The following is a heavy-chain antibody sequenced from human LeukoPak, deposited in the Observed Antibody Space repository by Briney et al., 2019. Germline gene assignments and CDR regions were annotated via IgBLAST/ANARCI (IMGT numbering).Heavy chain of an antibody. CDR3: ARETPTVVTGNYYGMDV. J-gene: IGHJ6*02. Sequence: ASVTVSCKASGGTFSSDAMSWVRQAPGQGLEWMGGIIPIFGTANYAQKFQGRVTITADESTSTAYMELSSLRSEDTAVYYCARETPTVVTGNYYGMDVWGQGTTVTVSS. D-gene: IGHD4-23*01. V-gene: IGHV1-69*01. CDR1: GGTFSSDA. CDR2: IIPIFGTA.